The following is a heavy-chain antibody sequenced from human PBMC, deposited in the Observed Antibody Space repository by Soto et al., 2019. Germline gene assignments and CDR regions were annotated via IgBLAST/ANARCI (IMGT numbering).Heavy chain of an antibody. CDR2: ISYDGSKE. D-gene: IGHD7-27*01. CDR1: GFTFSSHA. V-gene: IGHV3-30-3*01. CDR3: ARDLEPWRGLGTHYYYGLDV. Sequence: GGSLRLSCAASGFTFSSHAMHWVRQAPGKGLEWVAIISYDGSKEYYADSVKGRFTISRDNSKNTLYVQMDSLRAEDTAVYYCARDLEPWRGLGTHYYYGLDVWGQGTTVTVSS. J-gene: IGHJ6*02.